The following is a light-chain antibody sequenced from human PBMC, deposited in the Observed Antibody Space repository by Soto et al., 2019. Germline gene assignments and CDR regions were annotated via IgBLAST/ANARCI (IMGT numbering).Light chain of an antibody. CDR3: QQTRTSPRT. V-gene: IGKV1-9*01. J-gene: IGKJ4*01. Sequence: DIQLTQSPSFLSASVGDRVTITCRASQGIAASLAWYQQKPGNPPRLLIYADSTLQSGVPSRFSGSGSGTRGTLTISSLEPEDFATYYCQQTRTSPRTFGGGTKVEMK. CDR1: QGIAAS. CDR2: ADS.